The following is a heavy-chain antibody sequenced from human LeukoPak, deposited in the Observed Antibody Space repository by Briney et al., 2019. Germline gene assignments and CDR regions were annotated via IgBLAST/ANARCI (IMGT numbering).Heavy chain of an antibody. D-gene: IGHD3-22*01. J-gene: IGHJ4*02. CDR3: AKDISHSSGYYFFDY. CDR2: ISWNSGSI. CDR1: GFTISSYG. V-gene: IGHV3-9*01. Sequence: GGSLRLSCAASGFTISSYGMHWVRQGPGKGLEWVSGISWNSGSIAYADSVNGRFTISRDNAKNFLYLQMNSLRAEDTALYYCAKDISHSSGYYFFDYWGQGTLVTVSS.